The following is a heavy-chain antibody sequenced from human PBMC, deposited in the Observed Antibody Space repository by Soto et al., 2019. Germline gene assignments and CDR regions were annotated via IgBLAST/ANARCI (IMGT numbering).Heavy chain of an antibody. V-gene: IGHV3-30*18. D-gene: IGHD4-17*01. CDR1: GFTFSSYG. CDR2: ISYDGSNK. CDR3: AKVGTGRPGVTTEVDNYYDMDV. Sequence: GGSLRLSCAASGFTFSSYGMHWVRQAPGKGLEWVAVISYDGSNKYYADSVKGRFTISRDNSKNTLYLQMNSLRAEDTAVYYCAKVGTGRPGVTTEVDNYYDMDVWGQGTTVTVSS. J-gene: IGHJ6*02.